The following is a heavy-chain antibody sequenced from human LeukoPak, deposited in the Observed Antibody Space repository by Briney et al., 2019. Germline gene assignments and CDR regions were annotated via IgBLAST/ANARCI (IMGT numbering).Heavy chain of an antibody. Sequence: GGSLRLSCAASGFTFSGSAMHWVRQASGKGLEWVGRIRSKANSYATAYAASVKGRFTISRDDSKNTAYLQMNSLKTEDTAVYYCTRWDEDYYDSSGYYPWGQGTLVTVSS. CDR3: TRWDEDYYDSSGYYP. D-gene: IGHD3-22*01. CDR1: GFTFSGSA. J-gene: IGHJ5*02. V-gene: IGHV3-73*01. CDR2: IRSKANSYAT.